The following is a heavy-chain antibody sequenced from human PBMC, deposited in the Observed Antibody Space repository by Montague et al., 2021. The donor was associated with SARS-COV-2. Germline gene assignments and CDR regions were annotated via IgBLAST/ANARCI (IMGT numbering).Heavy chain of an antibody. V-gene: IGHV4-59*01. Sequence: SETLSLTCTVSGDSIRTNYWSWIRQPPGKGLEWIGYVDKSDNTDYNPSLKSRVTISLGTSKKQFSLKLNSVTSADTAVYYCTSGEGNYGWRYYFDYWGQGTLVTVSS. D-gene: IGHD3-10*01. CDR3: TSGEGNYGWRYYFDY. CDR2: VDKSDNT. CDR1: GDSIRTNY. J-gene: IGHJ4*02.